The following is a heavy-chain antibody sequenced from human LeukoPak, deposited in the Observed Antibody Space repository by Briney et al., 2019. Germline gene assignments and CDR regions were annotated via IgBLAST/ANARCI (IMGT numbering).Heavy chain of an antibody. D-gene: IGHD4-17*01. J-gene: IGHJ1*01. V-gene: IGHV3-30-3*01. CDR1: GFTFSSYA. CDR3: ARDGSVTTFFFRYFQH. CDR2: ISYDGSNK. Sequence: GRCLRLSCAASGFTFSSYAMHWVRQAPGKGLEWVAVISYDGSNKYYADSVKGRFTISRDNSKNTLYLQMNSLRAEDTAVYYCARDGSVTTFFFRYFQHWGQGTLVTVSS.